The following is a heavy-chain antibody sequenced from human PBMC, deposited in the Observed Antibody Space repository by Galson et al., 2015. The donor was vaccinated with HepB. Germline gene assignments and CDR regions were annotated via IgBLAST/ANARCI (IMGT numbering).Heavy chain of an antibody. D-gene: IGHD4/OR15-4a*01. CDR1: GFTFRNYA. CDR2: VSSLDSYT. J-gene: IGHJ5*02. V-gene: IGHV3-21*01. CDR3: ARAWDYQGLDWFDP. Sequence: SLRLSCAGSGFTFRNYAMHWVRQAPGKGLEWVSYVSSLDSYTYYADSVKGRFTLYRDNAKNSLYLQMDTLTAEDTAVYYCARAWDYQGLDWFDPWGKGTLVSVSS.